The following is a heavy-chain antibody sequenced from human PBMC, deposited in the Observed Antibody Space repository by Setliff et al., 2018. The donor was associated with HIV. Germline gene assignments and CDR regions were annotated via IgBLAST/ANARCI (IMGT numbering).Heavy chain of an antibody. CDR3: AREAGGGDYTNYGGFDL. J-gene: IGHJ5*02. D-gene: IGHD4-4*01. CDR1: GYTFSSYV. CDR2: IIPIFGTT. Sequence: SVKVSCKASGYTFSSYVFSWVRQAPGQGLEWMGGIIPIFGTTNYAQNFQGRVTITADESTNTAYMELSSLRSEDTAVYYCAREAGGGDYTNYGGFDLWGQGTLVTVSS. V-gene: IGHV1-69*13.